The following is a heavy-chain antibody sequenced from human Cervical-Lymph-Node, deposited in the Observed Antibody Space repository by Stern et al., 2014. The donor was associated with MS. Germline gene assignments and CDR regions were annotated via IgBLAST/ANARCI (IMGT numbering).Heavy chain of an antibody. CDR3: ATWGAGNSPPLFY. CDR1: GYNVTTYA. D-gene: IGHD4-23*01. J-gene: IGHJ4*02. Sequence: QVQLGQSGSELRKPGASVKVSCKASGYNVTTYAMNWVRQAPGQGLEWMGWINTKTGNPTFAQGFTRRFVFSLDTSINTAYLQITSLKAEDSAVYYCATWGAGNSPPLFYWGQGTLVTVSS. CDR2: INTKTGNP. V-gene: IGHV7-4-1*02.